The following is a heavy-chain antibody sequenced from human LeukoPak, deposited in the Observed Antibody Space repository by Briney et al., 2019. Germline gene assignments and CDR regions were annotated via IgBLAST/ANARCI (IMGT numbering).Heavy chain of an antibody. CDR1: GYSFTSYW. J-gene: IGHJ4*02. V-gene: IGHV5-51*01. Sequence: GESLKISCKGSGYSFTSYWIGWVRQMPGKGLEWMGIIYPGDPDTRYSPSFQGQVTISADKSISTAYLQWSSLKASDTAMYYCARPYCSSTSCYGYFDYWGQGTLVTVSS. CDR3: ARPYCSSTSCYGYFDY. D-gene: IGHD2-2*01. CDR2: IYPGDPDT.